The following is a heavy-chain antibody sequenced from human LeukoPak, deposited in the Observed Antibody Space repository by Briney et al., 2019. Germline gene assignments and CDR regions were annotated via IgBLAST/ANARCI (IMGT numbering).Heavy chain of an antibody. J-gene: IGHJ4*02. CDR3: ARAAMARNRSGGIDY. CDR1: GFTFSSYS. Sequence: GGSLRLSCAASGFTFSSYSMNWVRQAPGKGLEWVSSISSSSSYIYYADSVKGRFTISRDNAKNSLYLQMNSLRAEDTAVYYCARAAMARNRSGGIDYWGQGTLVTVSS. CDR2: ISSSSSYI. D-gene: IGHD5-18*01. V-gene: IGHV3-21*01.